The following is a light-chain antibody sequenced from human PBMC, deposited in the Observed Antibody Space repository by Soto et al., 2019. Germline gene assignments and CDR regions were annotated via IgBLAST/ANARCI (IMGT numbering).Light chain of an antibody. CDR3: QQYGGSPLYT. J-gene: IGKJ2*01. CDR2: AAS. Sequence: AIRMTQSPSSLSASTGDRVTITCRASQGISSYLAWYQQKPGKAPKLLIYAASTLQSGVPSRFSGSGSWTDFTLIISSLQSEDFAVYYCQQYGGSPLYTFGQGTKLEIK. V-gene: IGKV1-8*01. CDR1: QGISSY.